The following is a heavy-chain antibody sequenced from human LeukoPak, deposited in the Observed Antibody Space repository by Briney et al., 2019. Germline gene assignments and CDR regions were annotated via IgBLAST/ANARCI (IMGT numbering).Heavy chain of an antibody. CDR3: ARVQLQGGCDAYYFDY. D-gene: IGHD5-12*01. Sequence: SETLSLTCTVSGGSISRYYWSWIRHPPGKGLEWIGYIYYSGSTNYNPSLKSRATISVDTSKKQFSLKLSSVTAADTAVYYCARVQLQGGCDAYYFDYWGQGTLVTVSS. V-gene: IGHV4-59*01. CDR1: GGSISRYY. CDR2: IYYSGST. J-gene: IGHJ4*02.